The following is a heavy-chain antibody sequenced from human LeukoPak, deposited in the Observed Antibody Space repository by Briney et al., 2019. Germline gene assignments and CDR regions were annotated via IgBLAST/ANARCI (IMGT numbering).Heavy chain of an antibody. D-gene: IGHD3-10*01. Sequence: SETLSLTCTFPGGSIGSYYWSWIRKPPGKGLDWTRYTYYSGSTNHNPSLKSQVTISVDTSKNQFSLKLSSVTAADTAVYYCARARGVLDAFDIWGQGTMVTVSS. CDR3: ARARGVLDAFDI. V-gene: IGHV4-59*01. J-gene: IGHJ3*02. CDR1: GGSIGSYY. CDR2: TYYSGST.